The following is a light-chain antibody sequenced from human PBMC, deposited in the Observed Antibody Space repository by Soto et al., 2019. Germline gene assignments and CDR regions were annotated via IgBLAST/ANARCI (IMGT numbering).Light chain of an antibody. CDR3: QQYGSSPRT. V-gene: IGKV3-20*01. CDR1: QSVSSSY. J-gene: IGKJ1*01. CDR2: GAS. Sequence: EIVLTQSPGTLSLSPGERATLSCRASQSVSSSYLAWYQQKPGQAPRLLIYGASSRATGIPDRFSGSGSGTDFTLTISRLEPEDFAVYYCQQYGSSPRTFGKGTKVKIK.